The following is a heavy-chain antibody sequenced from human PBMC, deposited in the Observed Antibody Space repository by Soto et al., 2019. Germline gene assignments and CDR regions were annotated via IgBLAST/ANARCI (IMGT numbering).Heavy chain of an antibody. D-gene: IGHD2-21*02. J-gene: IGHJ6*02. V-gene: IGHV4-59*12. CDR2: IHYTGSI. Sequence: PEETLSLTCTVSGGSISSYYWSWIRQPPGKGLEWIGYIHYTGSINYNPSFKSRLTMAVDTTKNQFSLQLTSVTAADTAVYFCAREDDGGDRDYYGLDVWGQGTTVTVSS. CDR3: AREDDGGDRDYYGLDV. CDR1: GGSISSYY.